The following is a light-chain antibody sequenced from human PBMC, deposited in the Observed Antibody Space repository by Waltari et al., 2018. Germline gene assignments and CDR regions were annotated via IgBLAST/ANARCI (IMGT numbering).Light chain of an antibody. J-gene: IGKJ1*01. Sequence: SCRASQNVSRALAWYQKKPGQAPRLLIYGTSNSATGIPDRFSGSGSGTDFSLTISRLEPEDVAVYFCQHYVRLPATFGQGTKVEIK. V-gene: IGKV3-20*01. CDR3: QHYVRLPAT. CDR1: QNVSRA. CDR2: GTS.